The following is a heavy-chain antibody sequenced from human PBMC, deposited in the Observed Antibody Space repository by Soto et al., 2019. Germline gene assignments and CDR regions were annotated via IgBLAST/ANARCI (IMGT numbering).Heavy chain of an antibody. CDR1: GFTFSNAW. D-gene: IGHD3-22*01. Sequence: EVQLVESGGGLVKPGGSLRLSCAASGFTFSNAWMNWVRQAPGKGLEWVGRIKSKTDGGTTDYAAPVKGRFTISRGXSXNXXYLQMNSLKTEDTAVYYCTTDLFPSLGSGYYLIDYWGQGTLVTVSS. CDR3: TTDLFPSLGSGYYLIDY. V-gene: IGHV3-15*07. CDR2: IKSKTDGGTT. J-gene: IGHJ4*02.